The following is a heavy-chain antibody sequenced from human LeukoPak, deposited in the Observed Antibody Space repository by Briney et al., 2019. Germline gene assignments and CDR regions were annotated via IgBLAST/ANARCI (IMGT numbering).Heavy chain of an antibody. J-gene: IGHJ6*03. CDR2: ISSSGNTI. D-gene: IGHD2-2*02. V-gene: IGHV3-11*04. CDR1: GFTFSDYY. CDR3: ARSSGYQLLYGYYYYMDV. Sequence: PGGSLRLSCAASGFTFSDYYMSWIRQAPGKGLEWASYISSSGNTIYYADSVKGRFTISRDNAKNSLYLQMNSLRAEDTAVYYCARSSGYQLLYGYYYYMDVWGKGTTVTVSS.